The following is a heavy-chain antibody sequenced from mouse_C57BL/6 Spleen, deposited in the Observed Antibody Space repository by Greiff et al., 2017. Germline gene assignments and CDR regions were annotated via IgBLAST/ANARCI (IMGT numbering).Heavy chain of an antibody. CDR2: IDPETGGT. V-gene: IGHV1-15*01. CDR1: GYTFTDYE. D-gene: IGHD4-1*02. CDR3: TRGIQLGRVYFDV. Sequence: VQLVESGAELVRPGASVTLSCKASGYTFTDYEMHWVKQTPVHGLEWIGAIDPETGGTAYNQKFKGKAILTADKSSSTAYMELRSLTSEDSAVYYCTRGIQLGRVYFDVWGTGTTVTVSS. J-gene: IGHJ1*03.